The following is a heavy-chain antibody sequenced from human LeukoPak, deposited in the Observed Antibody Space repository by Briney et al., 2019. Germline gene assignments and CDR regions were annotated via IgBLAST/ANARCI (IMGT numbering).Heavy chain of an antibody. D-gene: IGHD2-21*02. CDR1: GFTFGSYA. Sequence: PGGSLRLSCAASGFTFGSYAMSWVRQAPGKGLEWVSAISGSGGSTYYADSVKGRFTISRDNSKNTLYLQMNSLRAEDTAVYYCARDRGGDFDWYFDLWGRGTLVTVSS. J-gene: IGHJ2*01. CDR3: ARDRGGDFDWYFDL. CDR2: ISGSGGST. V-gene: IGHV3-23*01.